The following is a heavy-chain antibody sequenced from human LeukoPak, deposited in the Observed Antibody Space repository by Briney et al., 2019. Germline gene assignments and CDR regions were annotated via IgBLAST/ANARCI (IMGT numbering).Heavy chain of an antibody. V-gene: IGHV1-18*01. D-gene: IGHD3-16*01. CDR1: GYTFTSYG. CDR3: ARDVGRSYDLDY. J-gene: IGHJ4*02. CDR2: ISAYNGNT. Sequence: DSVKVSCKASGYTFTSYGISWVRQAPGQGLEWMGWISAYNGNTDYAQSLQGRVTMTIDTSTSTVYMELRSLRSDDTAVYYCARDVGRSYDLDYWGQGTLVTVSS.